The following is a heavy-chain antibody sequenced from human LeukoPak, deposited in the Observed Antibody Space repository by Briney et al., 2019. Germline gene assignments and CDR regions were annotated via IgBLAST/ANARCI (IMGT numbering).Heavy chain of an antibody. CDR3: ARTGYSSGWYGDYYYYYMDV. CDR2: INPSGGST. CDR1: GYTFTSYY. Sequence: ASVKVSCKASGYTFTSYYMHWVRQAPGQGLEWMGIINPSGGSTNYAQKFQGRVTITADKSTSTAYMELSSLRSEDTAVYYCARTGYSSGWYGDYYYYYMDVWGKGTTVTVSS. D-gene: IGHD6-19*01. V-gene: IGHV1-46*01. J-gene: IGHJ6*03.